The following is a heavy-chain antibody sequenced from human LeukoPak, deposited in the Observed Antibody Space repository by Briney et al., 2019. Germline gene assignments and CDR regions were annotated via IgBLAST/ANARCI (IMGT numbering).Heavy chain of an antibody. CDR1: GYTFTSYG. V-gene: IGHV1-18*01. CDR2: ISAYNGNT. J-gene: IGHJ4*02. D-gene: IGHD3-10*01. Sequence: ASVKVSCKASGYTFTSYGISWVRQAPGQGLEWMGWISAYNGNTNYAQKLQGRVTMTTDTSTSTAYMELRSLRSDDTAVYYCARDWYYYGSGSYVEPFFDYWGQGTLVTVSS. CDR3: ARDWYYYGSGSYVEPFFDY.